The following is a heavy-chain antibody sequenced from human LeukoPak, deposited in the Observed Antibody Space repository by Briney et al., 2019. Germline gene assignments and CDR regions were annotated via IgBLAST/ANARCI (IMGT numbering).Heavy chain of an antibody. V-gene: IGHV3-48*01. CDR3: ARVQMTAVTN. CDR1: GFTFSSYS. D-gene: IGHD2-21*02. CDR2: ISSSSSTI. Sequence: PGGSLRLSCAASGFTFSSYSMNWVRQAPGKGLEWVSYISSSSSTIYYADSVKGRFTISRDNAKNSLYLQMNSLRAEDTAVYYCARVQMTAVTNWGQGTLVTVSS. J-gene: IGHJ4*02.